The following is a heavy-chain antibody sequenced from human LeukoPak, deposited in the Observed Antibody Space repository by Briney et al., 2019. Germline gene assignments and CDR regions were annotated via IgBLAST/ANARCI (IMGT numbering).Heavy chain of an antibody. CDR2: ISRSSGSI. CDR3: ARDLQVRPYYYYGMDV. Sequence: GGSLRLSCAASGFTFSSYAMNWVRQAPGQGLEWVSSISRSSGSIYYADSVMGRFSVSRDNARNSLYLQMNSLRAEDTALYFCARDLQVRPYYYYGMDVWGQGTTVTVSS. V-gene: IGHV3-21*01. D-gene: IGHD2-2*01. J-gene: IGHJ6*02. CDR1: GFTFSSYA.